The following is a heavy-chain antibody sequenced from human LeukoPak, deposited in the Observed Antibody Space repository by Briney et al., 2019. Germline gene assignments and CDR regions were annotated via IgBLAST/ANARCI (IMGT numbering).Heavy chain of an antibody. J-gene: IGHJ3*02. CDR2: INHSGST. Sequence: SETLSLTCAVYGGSFSGYYWSWIRQPPGKGLEWIGEINHSGSTNYNPSLKSRVTISVDTSKNQFSLKLSSVTAADTAVYYCARDHGNIVVVTATPGAFDIWGQGTMVTVSS. CDR3: ARDHGNIVVVTATPGAFDI. CDR1: GGSFSGYY. D-gene: IGHD2-21*02. V-gene: IGHV4-34*01.